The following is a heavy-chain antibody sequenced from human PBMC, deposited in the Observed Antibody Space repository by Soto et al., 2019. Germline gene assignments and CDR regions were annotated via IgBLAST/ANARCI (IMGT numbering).Heavy chain of an antibody. V-gene: IGHV1-18*04. Sequence: ASVKVSCKASGYTFTSYGISWVRQAPGQGLEWMGWISAYNGNTNYAQKLQGRVTITTDTSTSTAYMELRSLRSDDTAVYYCARDRGRDYYYYYGMDVWGQGTTVTVSS. CDR1: GYTFTSYG. CDR2: ISAYNGNT. D-gene: IGHD1-26*01. CDR3: ARDRGRDYYYYYGMDV. J-gene: IGHJ6*02.